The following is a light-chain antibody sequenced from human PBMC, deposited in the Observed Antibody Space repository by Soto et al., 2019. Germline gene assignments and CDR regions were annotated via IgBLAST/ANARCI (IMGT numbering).Light chain of an antibody. CDR3: LQDYNYPWT. Sequence: AIQMTQSPSSLSASVGDRVTITCPASQGIRNDLGWYQQKPGKAPKLLIYAASSLQSGVPSRFSGSGSGTDFALTISSLQPEDFATYYCLQDYNYPWTFGQGTKVDIK. CDR2: AAS. V-gene: IGKV1-6*01. CDR1: QGIRND. J-gene: IGKJ1*01.